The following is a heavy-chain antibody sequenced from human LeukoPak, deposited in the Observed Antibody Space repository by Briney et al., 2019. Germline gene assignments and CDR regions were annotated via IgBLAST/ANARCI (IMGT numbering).Heavy chain of an antibody. CDR2: IYPGDSDT. CDR1: GYSFTSYW. CDR3: ARSERDPFRENSPFSEYFQH. J-gene: IGHJ1*01. Sequence: GESLKISWKGSGYSFTSYWIGWVRQLPGKGLEWMGIIYPGDSDTRYSPSFQGQVTISADKSISTAYLQWSSLKASDTAMYYCARSERDPFRENSPFSEYFQHWGQGTLVTVSS. V-gene: IGHV5-51*01. D-gene: IGHD1-1*01.